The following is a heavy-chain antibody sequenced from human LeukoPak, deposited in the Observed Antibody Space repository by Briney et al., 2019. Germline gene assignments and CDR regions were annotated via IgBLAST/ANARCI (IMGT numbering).Heavy chain of an antibody. Sequence: GGSLRLSCAASGFTLSSYAMSWVRQAPGKGLEWVSAISDTGNTYHADSVKGRFTISRDSSKNTLYLQMNSLRAEDTAVYYRAKDGYSSSWYGLWDYWGQGTLVTVSS. CDR1: GFTLSSYA. D-gene: IGHD6-13*01. V-gene: IGHV3-23*01. J-gene: IGHJ4*02. CDR3: AKDGYSSSWYGLWDY. CDR2: ISDTGNT.